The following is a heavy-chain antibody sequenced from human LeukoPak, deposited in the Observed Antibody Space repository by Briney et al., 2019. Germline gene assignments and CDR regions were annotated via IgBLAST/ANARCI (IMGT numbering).Heavy chain of an antibody. CDR2: IWYDGSNK. J-gene: IGHJ4*02. V-gene: IGHV3-33*06. CDR1: EFTFRSYG. D-gene: IGHD3-9*01. CDR3: AKAEGYDILTGLDY. Sequence: PGRSLRLSCAASEFTFRSYGMHWVRQAPGKGLEWVAVIWYDGSNKYYADSVKGRFTISSDNSKNTLYLQMNSLRTEDTAVYDCAKAEGYDILTGLDYWGQGTLVTVSS.